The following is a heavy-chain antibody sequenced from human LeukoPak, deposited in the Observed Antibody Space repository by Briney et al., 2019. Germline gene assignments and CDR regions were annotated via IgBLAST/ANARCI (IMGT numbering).Heavy chain of an antibody. CDR1: GFTFSSYW. D-gene: IGHD6-13*01. J-gene: IGHJ4*02. CDR3: ARLRTGYSVFDY. V-gene: IGHV3-74*01. CDR2: INTDGSST. Sequence: GGSLRLSCAASGFTFSSYWMHWVGQVPGKGLVWVSRINTDGSSTSYADSVKGRFTISTDTAKNTLYLQMNSLRAEDTAVYYCARLRTGYSVFDYWGQGTLVIVSS.